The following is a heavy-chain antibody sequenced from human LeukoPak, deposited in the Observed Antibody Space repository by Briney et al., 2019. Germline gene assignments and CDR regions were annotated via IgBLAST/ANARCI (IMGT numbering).Heavy chain of an antibody. CDR3: ARAVPAAIGVWFDP. D-gene: IGHD2-2*01. Sequence: PSETLSLTCTVSGGSVNSSNYYWGWIRQSPGKGLAWIGNIYYTGTTYYNPSLRSRVTISVDTSKNQFSLRLSSVTAADTAVYYCARAVPAAIGVWFDPWGQGTLVTVSS. CDR2: IYYTGTT. V-gene: IGHV4-39*07. J-gene: IGHJ5*02. CDR1: GGSVNSSNYY.